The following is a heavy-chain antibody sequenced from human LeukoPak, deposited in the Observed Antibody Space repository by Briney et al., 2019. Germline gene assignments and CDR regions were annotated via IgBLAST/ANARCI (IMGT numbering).Heavy chain of an antibody. Sequence: GASVRVSCKASGYTFTGYYMHWVRQAPGQGLEWMGWINPNSGGTNYAQKFQGWVTMTRDTSISTAYMELSRLRSDDTAVYYCARGEGYGGIYGMDVWGQGPRSPSP. CDR1: GYTFTGYY. J-gene: IGHJ6*02. CDR3: ARGEGYGGIYGMDV. V-gene: IGHV1-2*04. CDR2: INPNSGGT. D-gene: IGHD4-23*01.